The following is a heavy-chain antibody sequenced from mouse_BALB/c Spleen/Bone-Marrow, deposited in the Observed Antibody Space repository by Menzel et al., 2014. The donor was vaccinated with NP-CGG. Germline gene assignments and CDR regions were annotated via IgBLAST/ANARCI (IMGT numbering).Heavy chain of an antibody. D-gene: IGHD2-14*01. CDR3: ASQGVRRYDY. Sequence: EVQLQESGPELVKPGASVKMSCKASGYTFTDYYMKWVKQSRGKSLERIGDINPNNGDTFYNQKFKGKATLTVDKSSSTAYMQLNSLTSEDSAVYYCASQGVRRYDYWGQGTTLTVSS. CDR1: GYTFTDYY. J-gene: IGHJ2*01. V-gene: IGHV1-26*01. CDR2: INPNNGDT.